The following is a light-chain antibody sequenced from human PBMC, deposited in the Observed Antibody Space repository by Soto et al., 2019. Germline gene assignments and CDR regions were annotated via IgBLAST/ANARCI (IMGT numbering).Light chain of an antibody. V-gene: IGLV1-44*01. CDR1: SSNIGSNT. Sequence: SVLTQPPSASGTPGQRVTISCSGSSSNIGSNTVNWYQQLPGTAPKLLMYNTSQRPSGVPDRFSGSKSGTSAALAISGLQSEDEADYYCAAWDDSLNGVVFGGGTKLTVL. CDR2: NTS. J-gene: IGLJ2*01. CDR3: AAWDDSLNGVV.